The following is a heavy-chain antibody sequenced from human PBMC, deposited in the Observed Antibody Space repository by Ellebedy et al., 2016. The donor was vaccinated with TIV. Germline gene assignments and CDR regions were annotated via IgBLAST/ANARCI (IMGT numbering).Heavy chain of an antibody. CDR1: GYSLTSNG. Sequence: AASVKVSCKASGYSLTSNGISWVRQAPGQGLEWMGWIGAYSGNTNYAQKFQGRVTMTTDTSTSTVYMDRRSLRSDDTAVYYCARGLWFGELEVWGQGTTVTVSS. D-gene: IGHD3-10*01. V-gene: IGHV1-18*01. CDR3: ARGLWFGELEV. CDR2: IGAYSGNT. J-gene: IGHJ6*02.